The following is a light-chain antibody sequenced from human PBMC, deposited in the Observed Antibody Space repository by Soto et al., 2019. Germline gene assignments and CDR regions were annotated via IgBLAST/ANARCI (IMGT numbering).Light chain of an antibody. V-gene: IGKV3-15*01. CDR3: QQYDTWLRT. Sequence: EIGMTQSPASLSVPTGERATLSCRASQSVSSNFAWYLQKPGQAPRLLIYGASTRATAVPARFTASGSGTEFTLTISSLQSDDFGVYYCQQYDTWLRTFGQGTKVDIK. CDR2: GAS. J-gene: IGKJ1*01. CDR1: QSVSSN.